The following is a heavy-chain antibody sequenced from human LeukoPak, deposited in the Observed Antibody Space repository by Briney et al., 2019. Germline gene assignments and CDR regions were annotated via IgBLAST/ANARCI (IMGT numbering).Heavy chain of an antibody. Sequence: SETLSLTCNVSGGSISSSSYYWGWIRQPPGKGLEWIGSIYYSGSTYYNPSLKSRVTISVDTSKRQFSLKLNSVTAADTAVYYCARRGYYYGSGSYYNLDYWGQGTLVTVSS. CDR3: ARRGYYYGSGSYYNLDY. D-gene: IGHD3-10*01. J-gene: IGHJ4*02. CDR2: IYYSGST. V-gene: IGHV4-39*01. CDR1: GGSISSSSYY.